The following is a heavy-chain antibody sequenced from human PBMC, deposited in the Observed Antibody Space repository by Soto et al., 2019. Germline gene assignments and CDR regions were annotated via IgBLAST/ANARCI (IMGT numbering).Heavy chain of an antibody. D-gene: IGHD6-6*01. CDR1: GGSFSGYY. CDR2: INHSGST. V-gene: IGHV4-34*01. J-gene: IGHJ4*02. CDR3: ARTRRLRQIAARYHIPYYFDY. Sequence: LRETLSLTCAVYGGSFSGYYWSWIRQPPGKGLEWIGEINHSGSTNYNPSLKSRVTISVDTSKNQFSLKLSSVTAADTAVYYCARTRRLRQIAARYHIPYYFDYWGQGTLVTVSS.